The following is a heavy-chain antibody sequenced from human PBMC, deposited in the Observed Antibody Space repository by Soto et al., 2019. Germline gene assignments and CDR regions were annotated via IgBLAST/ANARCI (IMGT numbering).Heavy chain of an antibody. CDR1: GGTFSIYG. J-gene: IGHJ6*02. CDR3: ATSVGIAPTGEDGMDV. CDR2: IIPILTTP. V-gene: IGHV1-69*01. D-gene: IGHD2-8*02. Sequence: QVQLVQSGAEVKKTGSSVKVSCKASGGTFSIYGFSWVRQAPGQGPEWIGGIIPILTTPNYEQKFQGRVTIVDDEATTTVYMEMSRLKFEDTAVYYCATSVGIAPTGEDGMDVWGQGTSVTVSS.